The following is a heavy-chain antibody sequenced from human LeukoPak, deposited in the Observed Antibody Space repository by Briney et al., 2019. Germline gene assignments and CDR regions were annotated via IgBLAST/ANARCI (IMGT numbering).Heavy chain of an antibody. CDR2: IYSGGST. CDR1: GFTVSSNY. D-gene: IGHD3-22*01. V-gene: IGHV3-66*01. CDR3: ARAGSEYYYDSKLGY. Sequence: PGGSLRLSCAASGFTVSSNYMSWVRQAPGKGLEWVSVIYSGGSTYYADSVKGRFTISRDNSKNTLYLQMNSLRAEDTAVYYCARAGSEYYYDSKLGYWGQGTLVTVSS. J-gene: IGHJ4*02.